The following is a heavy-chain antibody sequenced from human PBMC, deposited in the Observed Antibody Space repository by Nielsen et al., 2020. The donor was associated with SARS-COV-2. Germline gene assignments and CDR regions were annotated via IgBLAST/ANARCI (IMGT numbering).Heavy chain of an antibody. J-gene: IGHJ3*02. CDR2: IKQDGSEK. CDR3: ARYSSGWSRPDAFDI. Sequence: GGSLRLSCAASGFTFSSYWMSWVRQAPGKGLEWVANIKQDGSEKYYVDSVKGRFTISRDNAKNSLYLQMNSLRAEDTAVYYCARYSSGWSRPDAFDIWGQGTMVTVSS. V-gene: IGHV3-7*03. CDR1: GFTFSSYW. D-gene: IGHD6-19*01.